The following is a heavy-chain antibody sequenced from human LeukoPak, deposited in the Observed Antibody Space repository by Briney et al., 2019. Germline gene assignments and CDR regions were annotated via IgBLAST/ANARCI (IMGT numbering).Heavy chain of an antibody. CDR3: AKGHLNVDTSSFDY. D-gene: IGHD5-18*01. CDR1: EFTFSSYG. Sequence: GGSLRLSCAASEFTFSSYGMHWVRQAPGKGLEWVAFIRYDGSNKYYADSVKGRFTISRDNSKNTLYLQMNSLRAEDTAVYYCAKGHLNVDTSSFDYWGQGTLATVSS. J-gene: IGHJ4*02. CDR2: IRYDGSNK. V-gene: IGHV3-30*02.